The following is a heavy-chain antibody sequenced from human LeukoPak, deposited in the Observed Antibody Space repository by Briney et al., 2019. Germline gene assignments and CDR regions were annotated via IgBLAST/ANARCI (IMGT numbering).Heavy chain of an antibody. CDR1: GTSISSYY. Sequence: SSETLSLTCTASGTSISSYYLSWLRQPPGKGLEWIGYIYYRGSTNYNPSLKSQVTISVDTSKNQFSLKLSYVTAADTAVYYCASGPYPAAATDHQFDNWGQGTLVTVSS. D-gene: IGHD2-15*01. CDR2: IYYRGST. J-gene: IGHJ4*02. V-gene: IGHV4-59*01. CDR3: ASGPYPAAATDHQFDN.